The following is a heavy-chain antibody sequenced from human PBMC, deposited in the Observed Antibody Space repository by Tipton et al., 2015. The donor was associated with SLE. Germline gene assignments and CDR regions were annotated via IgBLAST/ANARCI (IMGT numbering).Heavy chain of an antibody. V-gene: IGHV3-21*03. Sequence: SLRLSCAASGFTFSSYSMNWVRQAPGKGLEWVSSISSSSSYIYYADSVKGRFTISRDNAKNSLYLQMNSLRAEDTAVYYCARARVSEGYFQHWGQGTLVTGSS. CDR1: GFTFSSYS. CDR2: ISSSSSYI. CDR3: ARARVSEGYFQH. J-gene: IGHJ1*01. D-gene: IGHD6-13*01.